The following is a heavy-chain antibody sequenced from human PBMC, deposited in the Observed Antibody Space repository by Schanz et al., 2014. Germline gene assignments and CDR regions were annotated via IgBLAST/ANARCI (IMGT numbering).Heavy chain of an antibody. CDR2: FIPILDVG. Sequence: QVQLVQSGAEVKKPGSSVKVSCKASRSTFSSYTISWVRQARGQGLEWVGRFIPILDVGNYAQQFQGRVTFTAGKSTSTAYMELRSLRSDDTALYYCTRGGYSYALSAFDIWGQGTMVTVSS. CDR3: TRGGYSYALSAFDI. J-gene: IGHJ3*02. CDR1: RSTFSSYT. D-gene: IGHD5-18*01. V-gene: IGHV1-69*04.